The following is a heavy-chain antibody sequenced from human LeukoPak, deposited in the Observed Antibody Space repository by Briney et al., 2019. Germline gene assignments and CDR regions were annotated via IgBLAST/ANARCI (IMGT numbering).Heavy chain of an antibody. J-gene: IGHJ4*02. V-gene: IGHV3-23*01. Sequence: PGGSLRLSCAVSGISLSNYGMSWVRQAPGKGLEWVAGISGSGGGTNYADSVKGRFTISSDNPKNTLYLQMNRLRADDTAVYFCAKRGVVIRVILVGFHKEAYYFDSWGQGALVTVSS. D-gene: IGHD3-22*01. CDR3: AKRGVVIRVILVGFHKEAYYFDS. CDR2: ISGSGGGT. CDR1: GISLSNYG.